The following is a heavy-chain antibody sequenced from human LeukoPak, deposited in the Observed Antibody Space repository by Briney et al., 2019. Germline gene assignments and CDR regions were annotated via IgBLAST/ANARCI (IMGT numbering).Heavy chain of an antibody. CDR1: GFTFDDYA. V-gene: IGHV3-9*01. CDR3: AKTPYSTSPYYYFDY. Sequence: PGGSLRLSCAATGFTFDDYAIHWVRQAPGKGLEWVSGISWNSGSIDYGDSVKGRFIISRDNAKSSLYLQMNSLRAEDTALYYCAKTPYSTSPYYYFDYRGQGTLVTVSS. J-gene: IGHJ4*02. D-gene: IGHD2-2*01. CDR2: ISWNSGSI.